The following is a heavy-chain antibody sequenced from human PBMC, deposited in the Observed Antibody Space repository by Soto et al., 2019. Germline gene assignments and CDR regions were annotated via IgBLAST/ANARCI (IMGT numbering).Heavy chain of an antibody. V-gene: IGHV3-9*01. D-gene: IGHD6-19*01. CDR1: GFTFDDYA. CDR3: AKDRGLVLSFYFDY. Sequence: EVQLVESGGGLVQPGRSLRLSCAASGFTFDDYAMHWVRQAPGKGLEWVSGISWNSGSIGYADSVKGRFTISRDNAKNSLYLQMHSQRAEDTALYYCAKDRGLVLSFYFDYWGQGTLVTVSS. J-gene: IGHJ4*02. CDR2: ISWNSGSI.